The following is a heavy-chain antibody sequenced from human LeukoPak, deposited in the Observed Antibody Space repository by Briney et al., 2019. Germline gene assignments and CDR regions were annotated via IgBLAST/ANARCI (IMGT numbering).Heavy chain of an antibody. CDR2: ISNDGGGT. Sequence: GGSLRLSCAASGFTFSSYSINWVRRAPGKGLEWVSAISNDGGGTTYADFVKGRFSVSRDNSKNTLFLQMNSLRAEDTALYYCAKGSSGYFFDLWGQGTLVTVSS. CDR1: GFTFSSYS. D-gene: IGHD3-22*01. J-gene: IGHJ4*02. CDR3: AKGSSGYFFDL. V-gene: IGHV3-23*01.